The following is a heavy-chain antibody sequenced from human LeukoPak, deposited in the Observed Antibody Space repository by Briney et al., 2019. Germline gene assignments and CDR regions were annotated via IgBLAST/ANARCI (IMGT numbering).Heavy chain of an antibody. Sequence: GGSLRLSCAASGFTFSSFAMNWVRQAPGKGLEWVSYISTSSNTIHYADSVKGRFTISRDNAKNSLYLQMNSLRAEDTAVYYCARVGIRFLEQYYFDYWGQGTLVTVSS. J-gene: IGHJ4*02. CDR3: ARVGIRFLEQYYFDY. D-gene: IGHD3-3*01. CDR2: ISTSSNTI. V-gene: IGHV3-48*04. CDR1: GFTFSSFA.